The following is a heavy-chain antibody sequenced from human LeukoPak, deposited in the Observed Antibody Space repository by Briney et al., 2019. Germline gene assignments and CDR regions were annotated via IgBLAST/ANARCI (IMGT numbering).Heavy chain of an antibody. Sequence: GGSLRLSCSASGFTFSSYAMHWVRQAPGKGLEYVSSISSNGGSTYYADSVKGRFTISRDNSKHTLYLQMSSLRAEDTAVYYCVKASDILGFDPWGQGTLVTVSS. J-gene: IGHJ5*02. D-gene: IGHD3-9*01. V-gene: IGHV3-64D*06. CDR2: ISSNGGST. CDR3: VKASDILGFDP. CDR1: GFTFSSYA.